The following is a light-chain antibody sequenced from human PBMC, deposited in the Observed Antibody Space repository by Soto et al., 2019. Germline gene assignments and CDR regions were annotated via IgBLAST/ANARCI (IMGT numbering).Light chain of an antibody. CDR1: QSISSW. J-gene: IGKJ1*01. V-gene: IGKV1-5*03. CDR2: KAS. CDR3: QKYNSYWT. Sequence: DIQMTQSPSTLSASVGDRVTITCRASQSISSWLAWYQQKPGKAPKLLIYKASSLESGVPSRFSGSGSGTEFTLTTSSLQPDDFATYYCQKYNSYWTFGQGTKVEIK.